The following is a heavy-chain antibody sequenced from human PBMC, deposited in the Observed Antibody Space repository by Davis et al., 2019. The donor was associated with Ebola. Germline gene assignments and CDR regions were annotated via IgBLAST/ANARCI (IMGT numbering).Heavy chain of an antibody. CDR3: AVGSYFYDSDGYAF. D-gene: IGHD3-22*01. CDR2: ITPMFGTP. V-gene: IGHV1-69*13. J-gene: IGHJ4*02. CDR1: GDTFSTYG. Sequence: SVTVSCKASGDTFSTYGITWVRQAPGQGLEWMGGITPMFGTPNYAQKFQGRVTISADESTSTAYMELSSLRFEDTAVYYCAVGSYFYDSDGYAFWGQGTLVTVSS.